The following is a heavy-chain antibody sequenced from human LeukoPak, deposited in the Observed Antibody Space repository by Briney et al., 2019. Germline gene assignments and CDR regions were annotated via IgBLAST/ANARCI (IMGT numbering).Heavy chain of an antibody. V-gene: IGHV3-15*01. Sequence: GGSLRLSCAASGFTFNTAYMSWLRQTPGKGLEWVGRLKSRSQGGTADYAAPVKGRFTISRDDSKNTLYLQMNSLKIEDTGVYYCATGRNWFDPWGQGTLVTVSS. CDR1: GFTFNTAY. CDR2: LKSRSQGGTA. J-gene: IGHJ5*02. CDR3: ATGRNWFDP.